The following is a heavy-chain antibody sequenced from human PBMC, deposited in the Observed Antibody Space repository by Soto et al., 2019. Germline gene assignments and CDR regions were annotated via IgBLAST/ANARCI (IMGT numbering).Heavy chain of an antibody. CDR1: GFTFSSYA. Sequence: ESGGGVVQPGRSLRLSCAASGFTFSSYAMHWVRQAPGKGLEWVAVISYDGSNKYYADSVKGRFTISRDNSKNTLYLQMNSLRAEDTAVYYCARDYYDSSGYFGAPNNWFDPWGQGTLVTVSS. V-gene: IGHV3-30-3*01. D-gene: IGHD3-22*01. CDR2: ISYDGSNK. J-gene: IGHJ5*02. CDR3: ARDYYDSSGYFGAPNNWFDP.